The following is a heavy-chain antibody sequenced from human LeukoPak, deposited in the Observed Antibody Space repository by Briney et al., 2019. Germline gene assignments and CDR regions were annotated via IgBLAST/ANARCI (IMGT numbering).Heavy chain of an antibody. CDR3: ARGSSTWYDGSDRFDP. V-gene: IGHV3-48*04. D-gene: IGHD6-13*01. Sequence: GGSLRLSCAASGFPFSSYGMNWVRQAPGKGLEWVSYLTGSSSPIYYADSVKGRFTISRGNSKNSVYLEMDNLRVEDTGVYYCARGSSTWYDGSDRFDPWGQGTLVTVSS. CDR2: LTGSSSPI. CDR1: GFPFSSYG. J-gene: IGHJ5*02.